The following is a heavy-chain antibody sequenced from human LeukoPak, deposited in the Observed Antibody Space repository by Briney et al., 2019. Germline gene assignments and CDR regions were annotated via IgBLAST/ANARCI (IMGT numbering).Heavy chain of an antibody. CDR1: GYTFTGYY. CDR3: ARSQWLVVHYFDY. J-gene: IGHJ4*02. D-gene: IGHD6-19*01. Sequence: GASVKVSCKASGYTFTGYYMHWVRQAPGQGLEWMGWINPNSGGTNYAQKFQGRVTITADESTDTAYMELSSLRSEDTAVYYCARSQWLVVHYFDYWGQGTLVTVSS. CDR2: INPNSGGT. V-gene: IGHV1-2*02.